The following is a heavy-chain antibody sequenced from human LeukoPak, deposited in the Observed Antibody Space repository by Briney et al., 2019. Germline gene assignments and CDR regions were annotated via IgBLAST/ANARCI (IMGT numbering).Heavy chain of an antibody. CDR2: INSDENST. D-gene: IGHD6-19*01. V-gene: IGHV3-74*01. Sequence: GGPLRLSCAASGFPLRSYWMSWVRQAPGGGLMWVSRINSDENSTSCADSVKGQCTNTRDNDNNMLYQQMNRLRADDTTVYYCTRAGWGDSSGWYAALDLWGQGTVVTVSS. J-gene: IGHJ3*01. CDR1: GFPLRSYW. CDR3: TRAGWGDSSGWYAALDL.